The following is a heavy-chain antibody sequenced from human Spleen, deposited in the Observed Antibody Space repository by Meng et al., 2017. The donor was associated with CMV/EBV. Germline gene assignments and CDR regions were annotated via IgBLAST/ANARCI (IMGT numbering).Heavy chain of an antibody. CDR2: MYSGGTIT. J-gene: IGHJ4*02. CDR3: ASSPASRRISTFGVIINN. Sequence: GGSLRLSCAASGLTVSDHAMSWVRQTPGKGLEWLSVMYSGGTITYYADVVKGRFTITRDNSRNTLYLQMNRLRAEDTAVYFCASSPASRRISTFGVIINNWGQGTVVTVSS. D-gene: IGHD3-3*01. V-gene: IGHV3-23*03. CDR1: GLTVSDHA.